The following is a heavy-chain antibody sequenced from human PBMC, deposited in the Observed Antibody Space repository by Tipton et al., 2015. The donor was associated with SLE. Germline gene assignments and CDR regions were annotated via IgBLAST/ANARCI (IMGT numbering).Heavy chain of an antibody. CDR1: GFTFSSYG. J-gene: IGHJ4*02. CDR3: ARLDGDPGDY. Sequence: SLRLSCAASGFTFSSYGMHWVRQAPGKGLEWVAVIDTDGSATTYADSVKGRFTVSRDNAKNTLYLQMNSLRVDDTAVYYCARLDGDPGDYWGQGTLVTVSS. CDR2: IDTDGSAT. V-gene: IGHV3-30*12. D-gene: IGHD4-17*01.